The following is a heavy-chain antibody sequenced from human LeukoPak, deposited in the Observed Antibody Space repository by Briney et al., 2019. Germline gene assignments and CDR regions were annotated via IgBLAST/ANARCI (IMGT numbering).Heavy chain of an antibody. V-gene: IGHV3-33*01. Sequence: GGSLRLSCAASGFTFSTYGMHLVRQAPGKGLEWVEVIWYDGSNKYYGDSVKGRFTISRDNSKNTLYLQMNSLRADDTAVYYCTSLTVITEFDYCDYWGQGTLVTVSS. D-gene: IGHD4-17*01. CDR2: IWYDGSNK. CDR3: TSLTVITEFDYCDY. J-gene: IGHJ4*02. CDR1: GFTFSTYG.